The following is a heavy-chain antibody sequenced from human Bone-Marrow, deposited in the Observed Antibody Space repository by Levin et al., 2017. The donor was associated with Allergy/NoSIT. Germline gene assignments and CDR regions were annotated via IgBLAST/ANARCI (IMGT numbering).Heavy chain of an antibody. Sequence: GESLKISCAASGFTFSDYHMSWIRQAPGKGLEWVSYISSSGSTIYYADSVKGRFTISRDNAKNSLYLQMNSLRVEDTAVYYCARDTAMVTYQYGMDVWGQGTTVTVSS. V-gene: IGHV3-11*01. D-gene: IGHD5-18*01. CDR3: ARDTAMVTYQYGMDV. J-gene: IGHJ6*02. CDR1: GFTFSDYH. CDR2: ISSSGSTI.